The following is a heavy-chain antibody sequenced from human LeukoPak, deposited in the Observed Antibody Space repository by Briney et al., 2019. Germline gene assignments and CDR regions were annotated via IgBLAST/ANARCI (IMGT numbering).Heavy chain of an antibody. CDR3: ARGHSGSYFDY. Sequence: SETLSLTCAVSGYSISSGYYWGWIRQPPGKGLEWIGSIYHSGSTYYNPSLKSRVTISVDTSKNQFSLKLSSVTAADTAVYYCARGHSGSYFDYWGQGTLVTVSS. V-gene: IGHV4-38-2*01. CDR2: IYHSGST. D-gene: IGHD1-26*01. CDR1: GYSISSGYY. J-gene: IGHJ4*02.